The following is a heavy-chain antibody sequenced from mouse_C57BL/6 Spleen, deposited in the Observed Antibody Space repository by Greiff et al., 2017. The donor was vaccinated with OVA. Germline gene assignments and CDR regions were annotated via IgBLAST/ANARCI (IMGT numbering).Heavy chain of an antibody. CDR3: ARLGAQANYLDY. D-gene: IGHD3-2*02. CDR2: IYPGGGYT. CDR1: GYTFTNYW. V-gene: IGHV1-63*01. J-gene: IGHJ2*01. Sequence: VQLQQSGAELVRPGTSVKMSCKASGYTFTNYWIGWAKQRPGHGLEWIGDIYPGGGYTNYNEKFKGKATLTADKSSSTAYMQFSSLTSEDSAIYYCARLGAQANYLDYWGQGTTLTVSS.